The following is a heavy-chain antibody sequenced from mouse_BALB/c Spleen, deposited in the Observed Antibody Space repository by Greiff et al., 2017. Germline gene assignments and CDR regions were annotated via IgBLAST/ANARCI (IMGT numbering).Heavy chain of an antibody. CDR3: ARATYYYGSDWYFDV. CDR2: INPSSGYT. D-gene: IGHD1-1*01. CDR1: GYTFTSYT. V-gene: IGHV1-4*01. J-gene: IGHJ1*01. Sequence: VQLQQSGAELARPGASVKMSCKASGYTFTSYTMHWVKQRPGQGLEWIGYINPSSGYTNYNQKFKDKATLTADKSSSTAYMQLSSLTSEDSAVYYCARATYYYGSDWYFDVWGAGTTVTVSS.